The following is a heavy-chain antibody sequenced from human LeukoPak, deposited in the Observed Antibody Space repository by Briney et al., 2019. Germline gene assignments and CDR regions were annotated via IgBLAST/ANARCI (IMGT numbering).Heavy chain of an antibody. D-gene: IGHD3-3*01. CDR2: IIPIFGTA. V-gene: IGHV1-69*13. J-gene: IGHJ4*02. Sequence: SVKVSCKASGGTFSSYAVSWVRQAPGQGLEWMGGIIPIFGTANYAQKFQGRVTITADESTSTAYMELSSLRSEDTALYYCATAGRRLFGVLIPLSFDYWGQGTLVTVSS. CDR1: GGTFSSYA. CDR3: ATAGRRLFGVLIPLSFDY.